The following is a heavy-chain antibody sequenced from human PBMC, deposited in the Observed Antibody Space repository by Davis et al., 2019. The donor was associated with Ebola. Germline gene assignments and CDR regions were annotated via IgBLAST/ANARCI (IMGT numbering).Heavy chain of an antibody. J-gene: IGHJ4*02. D-gene: IGHD1-26*01. CDR2: IIPILGIA. CDR3: ARDRGSFPFDY. CDR1: GGTFSSYA. V-gene: IGHV1-69*04. Sequence: SVKVSCKASGGTFSSYAISWVRQAPGQGLEWMGRIIPILGIANYAQKFQGRVTITADKSTSTAYMELRSLRSDDTAVYYCARDRGSFPFDYWGQGTLVTVSS.